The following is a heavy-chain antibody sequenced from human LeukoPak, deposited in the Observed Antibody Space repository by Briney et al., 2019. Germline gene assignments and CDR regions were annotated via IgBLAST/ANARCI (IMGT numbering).Heavy chain of an antibody. D-gene: IGHD1-1*01. V-gene: IGHV4-39*01. J-gene: IGHJ5*02. CDR3: ARSTAGEGTTHNWFDP. Sequence: SETLSLTCTVSGGSISSSYKYWGWVRQPPGRGLEWIGSIYYSGTTYYNPSLKSRVTISVDTSKNQFSLKLTSVTAADTAVYYCARSTAGEGTTHNWFDPWGQGTLVTVSS. CDR2: IYYSGTT. CDR1: GGSISSSYKY.